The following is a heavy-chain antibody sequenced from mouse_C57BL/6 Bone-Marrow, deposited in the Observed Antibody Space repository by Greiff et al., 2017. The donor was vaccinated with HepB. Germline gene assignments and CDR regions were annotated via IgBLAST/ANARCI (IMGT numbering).Heavy chain of an antibody. CDR3: ARSRATVVEGNFDV. D-gene: IGHD1-1*01. CDR1: GYTFTDYN. J-gene: IGHJ1*03. Sequence: EVQLQQSGPELVKPGASVKIPCKASGYTFTDYNMDWVKQSHGKSLEWIGDINPNNGGTIYNQKFKGKATLTVDKSSSTAYMELRSLTSEDTAVYYCARSRATVVEGNFDVWGTGTTVTVSS. V-gene: IGHV1-18*01. CDR2: INPNNGGT.